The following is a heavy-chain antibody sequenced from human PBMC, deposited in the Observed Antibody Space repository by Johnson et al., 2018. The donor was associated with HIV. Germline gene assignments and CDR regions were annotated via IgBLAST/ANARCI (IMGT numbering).Heavy chain of an antibody. CDR1: GFTFSSYA. CDR2: ISYDGSNK. D-gene: IGHD3-22*01. J-gene: IGHJ3*02. Sequence: QVKLVESGGGVVQPGRSLRLSCAASGFTFSSYAMHWVRQAPGKGLEWVAVISYDGSNKYYADSVKGRFTISRDNSKNTLYLQMNSLRAEDTAVYYCARDLYYYDSSGPKFSGAFDIWGQGTMVTVSS. CDR3: ARDLYYYDSSGPKFSGAFDI. V-gene: IGHV3-30-3*01.